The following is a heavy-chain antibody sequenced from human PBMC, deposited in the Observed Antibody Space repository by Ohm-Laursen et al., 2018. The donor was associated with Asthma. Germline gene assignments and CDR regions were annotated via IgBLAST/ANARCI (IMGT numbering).Heavy chain of an antibody. CDR3: ARIGPERERPGREYSVHH. J-gene: IGHJ1*01. D-gene: IGHD1-26*01. Sequence: GSLRLSCAASGYSFSLYSIHWVRQAPGKGLEWVASISTASTFIYYADSVRGRFTNSRDNAKNLVYLQMNVLRAEDTALYYCARIGPERERPGREYSVHHWGQGTLVTVSS. CDR1: GYSFSLYS. CDR2: ISTASTFI. V-gene: IGHV3-21*01.